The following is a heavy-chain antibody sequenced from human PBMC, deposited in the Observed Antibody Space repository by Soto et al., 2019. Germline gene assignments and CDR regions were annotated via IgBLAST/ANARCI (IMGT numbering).Heavy chain of an antibody. CDR3: ARGGYSSSWQDAFDI. J-gene: IGHJ3*02. CDR1: GYTFTSYY. Sequence: QVQLVQSGAEVKKPGASVKVSCKASGYTFTSYYMHWVRQAPGQGLEWMGIINPSGGSTSYAQKFKGRVTMTRDTSTSTVYMERSSLRSEDTAVYYVARGGYSSSWQDAFDIWGQGTMVTVSS. CDR2: INPSGGST. D-gene: IGHD6-13*01. V-gene: IGHV1-46*03.